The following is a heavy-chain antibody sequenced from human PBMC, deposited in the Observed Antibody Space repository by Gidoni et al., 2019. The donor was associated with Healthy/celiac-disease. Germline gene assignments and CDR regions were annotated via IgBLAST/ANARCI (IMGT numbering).Heavy chain of an antibody. D-gene: IGHD5-18*01. J-gene: IGHJ6*03. V-gene: IGHV3-74*01. CDR2: INSDGSST. CDR3: ARDFHTAMEPYYYYYMDV. Sequence: EVQLVESGGGLVQPGGALRLSCAASGFTFSSYWMHWVRQAPGQGRVWVSRINSDGSSTSYADSVKGRFTISRDNAKNTLYLQMNSLRAEDTAVYYCARDFHTAMEPYYYYYMDVWGKGTTVTVSS. CDR1: GFTFSSYW.